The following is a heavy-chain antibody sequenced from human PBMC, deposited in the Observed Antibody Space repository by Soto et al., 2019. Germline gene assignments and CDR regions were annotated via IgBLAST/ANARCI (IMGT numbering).Heavy chain of an antibody. J-gene: IGHJ4*02. Sequence: GGSLRLSCAASGFTFSSYGMHWVRQAPGKGLEWVAVISYDGSNKYYADSVKGRFTISRDNSKNTLYLQMNSLRAEDTAVYYCAKGRAVTNIDHHYFDYWGQGTLVTVSS. D-gene: IGHD4-17*01. CDR1: GFTFSSYG. CDR3: AKGRAVTNIDHHYFDY. V-gene: IGHV3-30*18. CDR2: ISYDGSNK.